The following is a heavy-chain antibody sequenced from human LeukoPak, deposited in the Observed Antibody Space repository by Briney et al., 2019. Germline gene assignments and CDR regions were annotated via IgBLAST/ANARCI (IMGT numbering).Heavy chain of an antibody. J-gene: IGHJ4*02. D-gene: IGHD6-13*01. V-gene: IGHV3-66*01. CDR3: ARAERGIAAAEY. CDR2: IYSGGNT. CDR1: GFTVSNNY. Sequence: WGSLRLSCAASGFTVSNNYMNWVRQAPGKGLEWVSVIYSGGNTYYADSVKGRFTISRDTSKNTLYLQMNSLRVEDTAVYYCARAERGIAAAEYWGQGTLFSVFS.